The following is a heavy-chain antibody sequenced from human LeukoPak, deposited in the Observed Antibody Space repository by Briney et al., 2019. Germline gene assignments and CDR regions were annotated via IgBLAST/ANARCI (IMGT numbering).Heavy chain of an antibody. CDR2: ISYDGSNK. CDR3: ARDYDFWGNNWFDP. Sequence: GGSLRLSCAASGFTFSSYGMHWVRQAPGKGLEWVAVISYDGSNKYYADSVKGRFTISRDNSKNTLHLQMNSLRAEDTAVYYCARDYDFWGNNWFDPWGQGTLVTVSS. J-gene: IGHJ5*02. V-gene: IGHV3-30*03. D-gene: IGHD3/OR15-3a*01. CDR1: GFTFSSYG.